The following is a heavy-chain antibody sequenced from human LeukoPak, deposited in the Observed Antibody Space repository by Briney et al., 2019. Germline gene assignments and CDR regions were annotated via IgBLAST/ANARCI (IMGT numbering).Heavy chain of an antibody. CDR3: ARPSQYGSGTDYYFDS. V-gene: IGHV3-73*01. CDR1: GFMFSGSR. J-gene: IGHJ4*02. D-gene: IGHD3-10*01. Sequence: PGGSLRLSCAASGFMFSGSRMQMARQAAGKELEWVGHIRSKANNYATIYAASVKGRFTISRDDSKNTAYLQMNSLKTEDTAVYYCARPSQYGSGTDYYFDSWGQGTLVTVSS. CDR2: IRSKANNYAT.